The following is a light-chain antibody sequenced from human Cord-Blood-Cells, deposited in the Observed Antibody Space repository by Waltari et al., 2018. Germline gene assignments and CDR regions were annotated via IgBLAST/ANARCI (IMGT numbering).Light chain of an antibody. V-gene: IGLV2-14*03. CDR1: SSDGGGYNY. CDR2: DVS. CDR3: SSYTSSSTWV. Sequence: QVAPTPTGSVFGVPGQLVPHSCPGNSSDGGGYNYVSWYQQHPGKAPKLMIYDVSNRPSGVSNRFSGSKSGNTASLTISGLQAEDEADYYCSSYTSSSTWVFGGGTKLTVL. J-gene: IGLJ3*02.